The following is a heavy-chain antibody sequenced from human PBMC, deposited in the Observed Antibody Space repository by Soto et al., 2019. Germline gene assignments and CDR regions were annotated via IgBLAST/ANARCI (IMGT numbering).Heavy chain of an antibody. V-gene: IGHV4-4*02. CDR1: GGSISSSNW. D-gene: IGHD3-10*01. CDR2: SDHSGST. CDR3: ARGYYGSGRSDY. Sequence: QVQLQESGPGLVKPSGTLSLTCTVSGGSISSSNWWNWVRQPPGKGLEWIGESDHSGSTNYNPSLNSRVTISVDKSNNQFSLKLNSVTAADTAVYYCARGYYGSGRSDYWGQGTLVTASS. J-gene: IGHJ4*02.